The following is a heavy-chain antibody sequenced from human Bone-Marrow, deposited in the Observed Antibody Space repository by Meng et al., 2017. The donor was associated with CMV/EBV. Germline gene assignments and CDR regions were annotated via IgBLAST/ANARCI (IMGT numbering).Heavy chain of an antibody. CDR1: GFIFSGYE. CDR3: VGGSPRDAFDI. D-gene: IGHD1-26*01. CDR2: ISTSGSTK. J-gene: IGHJ3*02. Sequence: GESLKISCAASGFIFSGYEMNWVRQAPGKGLEWVSYISTSGSTKYYADSVKGRFTISRDNAKSSLFLQMNSLRSEDTAVYYCVGGSPRDAFDIWGHGTMVTVSS. V-gene: IGHV3-48*03.